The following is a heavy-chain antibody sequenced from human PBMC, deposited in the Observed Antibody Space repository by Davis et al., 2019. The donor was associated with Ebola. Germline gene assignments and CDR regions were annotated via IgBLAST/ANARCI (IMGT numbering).Heavy chain of an antibody. CDR1: GYTFTGYY. V-gene: IGHV1-2*02. D-gene: IGHD4-17*01. Sequence: ASVQVSCKASGYTFTGYYLHWVRQAPGQGLEWMGWINPNSGGTNYAQKFQGRVTMTRDTSISTAYMELSRLRSDDTAVYYCARDPATVTSPDYWGQGTLVTVSS. CDR2: INPNSGGT. J-gene: IGHJ4*02. CDR3: ARDPATVTSPDY.